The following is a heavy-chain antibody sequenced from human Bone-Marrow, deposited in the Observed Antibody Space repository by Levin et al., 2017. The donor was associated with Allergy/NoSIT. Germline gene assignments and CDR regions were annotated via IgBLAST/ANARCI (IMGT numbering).Heavy chain of an antibody. CDR2: IYYSGST. Sequence: SETLSLTCTVSGGSISSGGYYWSWIRQHPGKGLEWIGYIYYSGSTYYNPSLKSRVTISVDTSKNQFSLKLSSVTAADTAVYYCARERYGSGFDYWGQGTLVTVSS. D-gene: IGHD3-10*01. J-gene: IGHJ4*02. CDR1: GGSISSGGYY. V-gene: IGHV4-31*03. CDR3: ARERYGSGFDY.